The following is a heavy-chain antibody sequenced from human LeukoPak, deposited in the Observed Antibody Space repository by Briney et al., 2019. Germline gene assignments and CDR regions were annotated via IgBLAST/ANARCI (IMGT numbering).Heavy chain of an antibody. CDR2: ISYDGSNK. J-gene: IGHJ4*02. V-gene: IGHV3-30-3*01. Sequence: GGSLRLSCAASGFTFSGYAMHWVRQAPGKGLEWVAVISYDGSNKYYADSVKGRFTISRDNSKNTLYLQMNSLRAEDTAVYYCARDAGWVAGIISPYFDYWGQGTLVTVSS. D-gene: IGHD6-19*01. CDR1: GFTFSGYA. CDR3: ARDAGWVAGIISPYFDY.